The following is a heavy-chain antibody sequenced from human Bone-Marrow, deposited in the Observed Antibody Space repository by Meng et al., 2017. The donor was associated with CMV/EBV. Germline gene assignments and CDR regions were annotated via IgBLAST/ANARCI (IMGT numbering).Heavy chain of an antibody. CDR3: ARGNDILTGSTSLPFDYYGMDV. CDR1: GFTFSSYW. Sequence: GGSLRLSCAASGFTFSSYWMSWVRQAPGKGLEWAANIKQDGSEKYYVDSVKGRFTISRDNAKNSLYLQMNSLRAEDTAVYYCARGNDILTGSTSLPFDYYGMDVWGQGTTVTVSS. J-gene: IGHJ6*02. CDR2: IKQDGSEK. D-gene: IGHD3-9*01. V-gene: IGHV3-7*01.